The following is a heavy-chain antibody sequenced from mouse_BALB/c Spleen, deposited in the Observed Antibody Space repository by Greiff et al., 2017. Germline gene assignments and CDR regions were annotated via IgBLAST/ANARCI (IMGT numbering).Heavy chain of an antibody. D-gene: IGHD6-5*01. V-gene: IGHV1-63*02. Sequence: QVHVKQSGAELVRPGTSVKISCKASGYTFTNYWLGWVKQRPGHGLEWIGDIYPGGGYTNYNEKFKGKATLTADTSSSTAYMQLSSLTSEDSAVYFCARGYAVPWYAMDYWGQGTSVTVSS. CDR3: ARGYAVPWYAMDY. CDR2: IYPGGGYT. J-gene: IGHJ4*01. CDR1: GYTFTNYW.